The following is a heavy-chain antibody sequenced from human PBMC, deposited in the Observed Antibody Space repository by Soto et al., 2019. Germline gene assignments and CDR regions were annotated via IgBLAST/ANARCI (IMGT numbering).Heavy chain of an antibody. CDR2: ISYDGSNK. CDR3: AKDLGTATHYYYYGMDV. J-gene: IGHJ6*02. D-gene: IGHD1-1*01. Sequence: GGSLRLSCAASGFTFSSYGMHWVRQAPGKGLEWVAVISYDGSNKYYADSVKGRFTISRDNSKNTLYLQMNSLRAEDTAVYYCAKDLGTATHYYYYGMDVWGQGTTVTVSS. V-gene: IGHV3-30*18. CDR1: GFTFSSYG.